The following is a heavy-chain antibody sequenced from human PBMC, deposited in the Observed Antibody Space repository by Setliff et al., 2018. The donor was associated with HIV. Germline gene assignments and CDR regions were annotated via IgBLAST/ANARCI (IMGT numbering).Heavy chain of an antibody. J-gene: IGHJ4*02. CDR1: GGSISSDDYY. CDR3: VRDDYGYNGKGFDY. CDR2: MCHGGNNN. Sequence: SETLSLTCTVSGGSISSDDYYWNWIRQPPGKGLEWIGNMCHGGNNNYYNPSLKSRVTISIDTSNNQISLRLSSVTAADTAMYYCVRDDYGYNGKGFDYWGPGTLVTVSS. V-gene: IGHV4-30-4*08. D-gene: IGHD4-17*01.